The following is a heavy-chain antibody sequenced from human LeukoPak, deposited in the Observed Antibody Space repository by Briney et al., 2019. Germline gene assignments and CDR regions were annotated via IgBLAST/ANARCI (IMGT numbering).Heavy chain of an antibody. V-gene: IGHV3-30*02. CDR1: GFTFSSYG. Sequence: PGGSLRLSCAASGFTFSSYGMHWVRQAPGKGLEWVAFIRYDGSNKYYADSVKGRFTISRGNSKNTLYLQMNSLRAEDTDVYYCANLEATVITEGDYWGQGTLVIGSS. CDR3: ANLEATVITEGDY. J-gene: IGHJ4*02. D-gene: IGHD4-17*01. CDR2: IRYDGSNK.